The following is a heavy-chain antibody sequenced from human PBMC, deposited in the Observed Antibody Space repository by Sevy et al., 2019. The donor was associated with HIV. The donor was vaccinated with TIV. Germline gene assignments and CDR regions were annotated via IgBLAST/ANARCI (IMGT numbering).Heavy chain of an antibody. J-gene: IGHJ5*02. V-gene: IGHV4-61*01. CDR2: IYYSGST. CDR1: GGSVSSGSYY. D-gene: IGHD5-12*01. CDR3: AREWGYSGYDNWFDP. Sequence: SETLSLTCTVSGGSVSSGSYYWSWLRQPPGKGLEWIGYIYYSGSTNYHPSLKSRVTISVDTSKNQFSLKLSSVTAADTAVYYCAREWGYSGYDNWFDPWGQGTLVTVSS.